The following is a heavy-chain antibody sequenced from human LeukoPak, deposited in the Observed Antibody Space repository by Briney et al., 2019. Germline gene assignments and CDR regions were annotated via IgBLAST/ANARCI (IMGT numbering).Heavy chain of an antibody. D-gene: IGHD6-13*01. CDR1: GGSFSAYI. J-gene: IGHJ5*02. Sequence: SVKVSCKASGGSFSAYIINWVRQAPGQGLEWMGKIIPVFGTTGYALDFQGRVTFSTDEAKTTVYMEMSSLRYEDTAIYYCARAFQQQLGTELGWLDTWGQGTQVGVSS. CDR3: ARAFQQQLGTELGWLDT. CDR2: IIPVFGTT. V-gene: IGHV1-69*05.